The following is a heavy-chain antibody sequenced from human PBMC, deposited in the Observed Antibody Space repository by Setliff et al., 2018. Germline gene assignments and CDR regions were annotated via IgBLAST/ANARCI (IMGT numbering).Heavy chain of an antibody. D-gene: IGHD3-22*01. Sequence: GGSLRLSCVASGFAFSTYGMHWVRQAPGKGLEWVAFIRYDGSYKYYEDSVKGRFTISRDNSENTLDLQMNSLRVEDTALYYCARINFYVSSGYYYAPDLWGQGTLVTVSS. CDR3: ARINFYVSSGYYYAPDL. V-gene: IGHV3-30*02. CDR1: GFAFSTYG. CDR2: IRYDGSYK. J-gene: IGHJ5*02.